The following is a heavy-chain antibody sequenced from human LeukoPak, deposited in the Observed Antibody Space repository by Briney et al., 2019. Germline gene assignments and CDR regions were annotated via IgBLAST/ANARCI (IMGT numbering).Heavy chain of an antibody. V-gene: IGHV5-51*01. CDR2: IYPGDSDT. J-gene: IGHJ4*02. CDR1: GYSFTSYW. Sequence: GESLKISCKGSGYSFTSYWIGWVRQMPGKGLEWMWIIYPGDSDTRYSPSFQGQVTISADKSISTAYLQWSSLKASDTAMYYCARQAVGATRGYYFDYWGQGTLVTVSS. D-gene: IGHD1-26*01. CDR3: ARQAVGATRGYYFDY.